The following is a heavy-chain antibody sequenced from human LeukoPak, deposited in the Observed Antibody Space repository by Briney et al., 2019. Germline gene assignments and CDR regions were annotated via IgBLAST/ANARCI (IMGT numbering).Heavy chain of an antibody. J-gene: IGHJ4*02. V-gene: IGHV4-59*01. Sequence: SETLSLTCTVSGGSISSYYWSWIRQPPGKGLEWIGYIYYSGSTNYNPSPKSRATISVDTSKNQFSLKLSSVTAADTAVYYCARVDSSGYFDYWGQGTLVTVSS. CDR1: GGSISSYY. CDR2: IYYSGST. D-gene: IGHD3-22*01. CDR3: ARVDSSGYFDY.